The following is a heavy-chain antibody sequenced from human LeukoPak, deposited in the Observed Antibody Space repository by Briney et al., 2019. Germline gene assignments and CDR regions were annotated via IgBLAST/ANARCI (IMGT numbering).Heavy chain of an antibody. V-gene: IGHV4-59*01. CDR2: IYYSGST. D-gene: IGHD2-2*01. CDR1: GGSISSYY. CDR3: ARRIPYCSSTSCYRHGTDAFDI. Sequence: SETLSLTCTVSGGSISSYYWSWIRQPPGKGLEWFGYIYYSGSTNYNPSLKSRVTISVDTSKNQFSLKLSSVTAADTAVYYCARRIPYCSSTSCYRHGTDAFDIWGQGTMVTVSS. J-gene: IGHJ3*02.